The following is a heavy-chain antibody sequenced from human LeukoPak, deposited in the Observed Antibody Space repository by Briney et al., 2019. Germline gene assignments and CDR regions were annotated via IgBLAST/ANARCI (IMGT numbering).Heavy chain of an antibody. CDR1: GFTFSSYA. CDR3: AKKFHYYGSGGYLPYFDY. J-gene: IGHJ4*02. V-gene: IGHV3-23*01. Sequence: GGSLRLSCAASGFTFSSYAMSWVRQAPGKGLEWVSAISGSGGSTYYADSVKGRFTISRDNSKNTLYLQMNSLRAEDTAVYYCAKKFHYYGSGGYLPYFDYWGQGTLVTVSS. CDR2: ISGSGGST. D-gene: IGHD3-10*01.